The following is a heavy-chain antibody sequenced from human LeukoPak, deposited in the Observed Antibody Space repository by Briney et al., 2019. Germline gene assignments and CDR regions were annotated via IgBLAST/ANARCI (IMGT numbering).Heavy chain of an antibody. CDR2: ISAYNGNT. J-gene: IGHJ4*02. V-gene: IGHV1-18*01. CDR3: ARVNPNDYGDYVGDY. CDR1: GYTFTSYG. Sequence: ASVKVSCKASGYTFTSYGISWVRQAPGQGLEWMGCISAYNGNTNYAQKLQGRVTMTTDTSTSTAYMELRSLRSDDTAVYYCARVNPNDYGDYVGDYWGQGTLVTVSS. D-gene: IGHD4-17*01.